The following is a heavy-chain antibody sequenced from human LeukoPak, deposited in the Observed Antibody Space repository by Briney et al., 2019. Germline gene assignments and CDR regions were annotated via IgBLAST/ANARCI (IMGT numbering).Heavy chain of an antibody. CDR2: IIPIFGTA. V-gene: IGHV1-69*13. Sequence: SVKVSCKASGGTFSSYAISWVRQAPGQGLEWMGGIIPIFGTANYAQKFQGRVTITADESTSTAYMELSSLRSEDTAVYYCADHFPYCSRGSCSYFDHWGQGTLVTVSS. D-gene: IGHD2-15*01. CDR3: ADHFPYCSRGSCSYFDH. CDR1: GGTFSSYA. J-gene: IGHJ4*02.